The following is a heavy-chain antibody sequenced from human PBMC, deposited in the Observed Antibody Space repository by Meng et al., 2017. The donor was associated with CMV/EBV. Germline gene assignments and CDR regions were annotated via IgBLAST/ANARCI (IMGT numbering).Heavy chain of an antibody. V-gene: IGHV3-23*01. CDR2: IDFSGGAT. Sequence: PGFTFNNYAMNWVRQAPGKGLEWVSTIDFSGGATYYADSVKGRFTISRDNSKNTLFLQMNSLTVEDTAVYFCAKYVVPGRTAGFDYWGQGTLVTVSS. CDR3: AKYVVPGRTAGFDY. D-gene: IGHD2-21*02. CDR1: GFTFNNYA. J-gene: IGHJ4*02.